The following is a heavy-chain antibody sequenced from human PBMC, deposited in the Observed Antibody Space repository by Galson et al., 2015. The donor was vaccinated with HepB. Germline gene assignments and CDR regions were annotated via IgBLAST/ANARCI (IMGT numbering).Heavy chain of an antibody. D-gene: IGHD6-19*01. CDR2: IRSKRYGGTT. CDR1: GFTLGDYA. V-gene: IGHV3-49*03. CDR3: TRDEGGGIGVAAYYYYGMDV. Sequence: SLRLSCAASGFTLGDYAMSWFRQAPGKGLEWICFIRSKRYGGTTEYAASVKGRFTISRDDSKSIAYLQMNSPKTEDTAVYYCTRDEGGGIGVAAYYYYGMDVWGQGTTVTVSS. J-gene: IGHJ6*02.